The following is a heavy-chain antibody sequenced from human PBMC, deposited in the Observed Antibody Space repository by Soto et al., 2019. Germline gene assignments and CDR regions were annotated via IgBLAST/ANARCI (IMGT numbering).Heavy chain of an antibody. CDR1: GGSISSYY. D-gene: IGHD1-26*01. CDR3: ARGHSGSYRTGEGYYYGMDV. V-gene: IGHV4-59*01. J-gene: IGHJ6*02. Sequence: QVQLQESGPGLVKPSETLSLTCTVSGGSISSYYWSWIRQPPGKGLEWIGYIYYSGSTNYNPSLTSRGTISVDTSKNQFSLKLSSVTAADTAVYYCARGHSGSYRTGEGYYYGMDVWGQGTTVTVSS. CDR2: IYYSGST.